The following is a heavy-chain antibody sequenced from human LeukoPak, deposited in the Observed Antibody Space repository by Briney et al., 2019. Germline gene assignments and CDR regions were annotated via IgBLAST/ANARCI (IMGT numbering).Heavy chain of an antibody. J-gene: IGHJ4*02. CDR1: GFTVSRNY. V-gene: IGHV3-53*01. D-gene: IGHD3-10*01. Sequence: GGSLRLSCAASGFTVSRNYYMNWVRQAPGKGLEWVSVIYSAGSTYYADSVKGRFTISRDNAKNTLYLQMNSLRAEDTAVYYCSGSYQGHYWGQGTLVTVSS. CDR3: SGSYQGHY. CDR2: IYSAGST.